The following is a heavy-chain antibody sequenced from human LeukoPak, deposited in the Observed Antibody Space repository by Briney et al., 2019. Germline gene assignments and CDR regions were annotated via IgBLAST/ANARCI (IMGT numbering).Heavy chain of an antibody. V-gene: IGHV2-5*01. CDR1: GFSFSSGGVG. J-gene: IGHJ3*02. CDR2: IYENDEK. D-gene: IGHD2-15*01. CDR3: AHRHRGVASDI. Sequence: ESGPTLVNPTQTLTLTCTFSGFSFSSGGVGVGWIRQPPGGALEWLGVIYENDEKLYSSSQQNRLSITKDTSKNRVVLTMANMAPVDTATYYCAHRHRGVASDIWGQGTMVTVSS.